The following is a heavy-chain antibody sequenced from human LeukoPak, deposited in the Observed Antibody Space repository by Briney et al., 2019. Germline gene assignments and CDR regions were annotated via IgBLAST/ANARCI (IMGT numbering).Heavy chain of an antibody. CDR2: ISWNSGSI. V-gene: IGHV3-9*01. J-gene: IGHJ4*02. CDR3: AKGPTLEYGSGSYYFDY. Sequence: PGGSLRLSCAASGFTFSSYAMHWVRQAPGKGLEWVSGISWNSGSIGYADSVKGRFTISRDNAKNSLYLQMNSLRAEDTALYYCAKGPTLEYGSGSYYFDYWGQGTLVTVSS. D-gene: IGHD3-10*01. CDR1: GFTFSSYA.